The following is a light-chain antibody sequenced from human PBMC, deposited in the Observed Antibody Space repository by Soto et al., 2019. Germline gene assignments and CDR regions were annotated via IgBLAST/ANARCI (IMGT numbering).Light chain of an antibody. CDR1: ESVGRF. CDR3: QESSNWPPIT. CDR2: DAS. J-gene: IGKJ5*01. V-gene: IGKV3-11*01. Sequence: EIVLTQSPATLSLSRGERATFSCRASESVGRFVAWYQQKPGQAPRLLIYDASNRATGVPARFSGSGSGTDFTLRISSLEPEDLAIYYCQESSNWPPITFGKGKRLGIK.